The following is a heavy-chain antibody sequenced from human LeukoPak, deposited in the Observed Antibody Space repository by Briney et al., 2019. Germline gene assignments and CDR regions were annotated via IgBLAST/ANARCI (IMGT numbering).Heavy chain of an antibody. D-gene: IGHD1-26*01. Sequence: GGSLRLSCAASGFTFSGYAMSWVRQAPGKGLEWVSNIIDGGGTSTYYADSVKGRFTISRDNSKNTLYLQMNSLRAEDTALYYCAKTMGAIDHDYWGQGTLVTVSS. CDR1: GFTFSGYA. J-gene: IGHJ4*02. CDR3: AKTMGAIDHDY. V-gene: IGHV3-23*01. CDR2: IIDGGGTST.